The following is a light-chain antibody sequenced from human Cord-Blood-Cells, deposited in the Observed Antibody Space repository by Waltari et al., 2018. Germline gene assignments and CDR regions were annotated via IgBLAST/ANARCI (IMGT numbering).Light chain of an antibody. CDR1: SSDVGGYNY. CDR3: SSYTSSSTLV. Sequence: QSALTQPASVSWSPGKSITISCTGTSSDVGGYNYVPLYQQHPCKAPNMMISAVSNRPSGVSNRFSGSKSGNTASRTISGLQAEDEADYYCSSYTSSSTLVFGGGTKLTVL. J-gene: IGLJ3*02. V-gene: IGLV2-14*03. CDR2: AVS.